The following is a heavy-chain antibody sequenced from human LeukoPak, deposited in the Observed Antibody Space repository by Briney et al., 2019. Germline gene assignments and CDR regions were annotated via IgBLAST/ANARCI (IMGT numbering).Heavy chain of an antibody. Sequence: GGSLRLSCAASGFIFSSYSMSWVRQAPGKGLEWVSYIDGPSTNIYYADSVKGRFTISRDNAKNSLYLQMNSLRAEDTAVYYCARARFGTAGADYWGQGTLVTVSS. D-gene: IGHD1-1*01. J-gene: IGHJ4*02. CDR3: ARARFGTAGADY. V-gene: IGHV3-48*04. CDR2: IDGPSTNI. CDR1: GFIFSSYS.